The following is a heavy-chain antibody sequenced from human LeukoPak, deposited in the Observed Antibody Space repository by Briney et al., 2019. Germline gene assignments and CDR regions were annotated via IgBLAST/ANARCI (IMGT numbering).Heavy chain of an antibody. CDR2: INPSGGST. J-gene: IGHJ4*02. V-gene: IGHV1-46*01. D-gene: IGHD4-23*01. CDR1: GYTFTSYY. CDR3: ARGYGGNAFDY. Sequence: ASVKVSCKASGYTFTSYYMHWVRQAPGQGLEWMGIINPSGGSTSYAQKFQGRVTMTRDMSTSTVYTELSSLRSEDTAVYYCARGYGGNAFDYWGQGTLVTISS.